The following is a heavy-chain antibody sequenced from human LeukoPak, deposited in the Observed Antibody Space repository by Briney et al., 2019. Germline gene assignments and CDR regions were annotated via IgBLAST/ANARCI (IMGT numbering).Heavy chain of an antibody. CDR1: GFTISNYW. D-gene: IGHD6-19*01. CDR3: AREGRIPEADQNALFDS. Sequence: GGSLRLSCIASGFTISNYWMSWVRQAPGKGLEWVANIDQDGSVKYYVDSVKGRFTISRDNAKNSLYLQMNNLRAEDTAVYYCAREGRIPEADQNALFDSWGQGTVVTVSS. J-gene: IGHJ4*02. V-gene: IGHV3-7*01. CDR2: IDQDGSVK.